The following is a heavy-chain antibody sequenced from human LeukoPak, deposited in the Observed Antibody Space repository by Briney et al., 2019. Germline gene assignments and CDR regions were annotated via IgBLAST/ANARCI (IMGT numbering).Heavy chain of an antibody. J-gene: IGHJ4*02. Sequence: SETLSLTCIVSGVSINYHYWTWIRQPPGKGLEWIGYIYSSGRTNYNPSLKSRVTISEDMSKDQFSLKLTSVTAADTAVYYCARDPGGALRSIDYWGQGTLVTVSS. V-gene: IGHV4-59*11. CDR1: GVSINYHY. CDR3: ARDPGGALRSIDY. D-gene: IGHD3-10*01. CDR2: IYSSGRT.